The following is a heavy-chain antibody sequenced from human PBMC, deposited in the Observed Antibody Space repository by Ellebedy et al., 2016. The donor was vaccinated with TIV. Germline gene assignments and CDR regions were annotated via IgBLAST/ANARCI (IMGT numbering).Heavy chain of an antibody. CDR3: ASDPYDSVGYYLFDS. D-gene: IGHD3-22*01. J-gene: IGHJ4*02. CDR2: INSDGSTT. Sequence: GGSLRLSCAASGFTFSSYWMHWVRQAPGKGPVWVSRINSDGSTTSSADSVEGRFTISRDNAKNTLYLQMNSLRAEDTAVYYCASDPYDSVGYYLFDSWGQGILVTASS. CDR1: GFTFSSYW. V-gene: IGHV3-74*01.